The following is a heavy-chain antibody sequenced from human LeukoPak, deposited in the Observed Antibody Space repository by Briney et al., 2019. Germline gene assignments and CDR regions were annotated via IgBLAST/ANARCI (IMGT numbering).Heavy chain of an antibody. V-gene: IGHV1-2*02. Sequence: ASVKVSFKASGYTFTVYYMHWVRQAPGQGIEWMGWINPNSGGRNYAQKFQGRVTMTRDRANSRAYMELRRLRSDDTAVYYCASEGYCSGGSCPNSFDYWGQGTLVTVSS. CDR1: GYTFTVYY. J-gene: IGHJ4*02. D-gene: IGHD2-15*01. CDR2: INPNSGGR. CDR3: ASEGYCSGGSCPNSFDY.